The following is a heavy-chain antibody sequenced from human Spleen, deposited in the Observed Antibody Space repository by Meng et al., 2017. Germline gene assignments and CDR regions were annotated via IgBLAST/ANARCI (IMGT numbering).Heavy chain of an antibody. CDR3: AKDSPYNWNYDVDDAFDI. CDR1: GFTFDDYA. J-gene: IGHJ3*02. CDR2: ISWNSGSI. D-gene: IGHD1-7*01. Sequence: SLKISCAASGFTFDDYAMHWVRQAPGKGLEWVSGISWNSGSIGYADSVKGRFTISRDNAKNSLYLQMNSLRAEDTALYYCAKDSPYNWNYDVDDAFDIWGQGTMVTVSS. V-gene: IGHV3-9*01.